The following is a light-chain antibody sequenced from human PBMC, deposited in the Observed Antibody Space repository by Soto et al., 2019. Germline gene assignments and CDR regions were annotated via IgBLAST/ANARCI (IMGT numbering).Light chain of an antibody. CDR1: TSSIGRNY. V-gene: IGLV1-47*01. CDR2: RNN. CDR3: AEWDDSLSGLYV. Sequence: QSVLTQPPSASGTPGQRVTISCSGGTSSIGRNYVYWYQQLPGTAPKLVIYRNNQRPSGVPDRFSGSKSGTSASLAIRGLRSEDEADYDCAEWDDSLSGLYVFGTGTKVTVL. J-gene: IGLJ1*01.